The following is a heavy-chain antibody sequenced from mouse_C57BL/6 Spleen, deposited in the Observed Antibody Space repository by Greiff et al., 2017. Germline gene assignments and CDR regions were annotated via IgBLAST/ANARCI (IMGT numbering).Heavy chain of an antibody. J-gene: IGHJ4*01. CDR3: ALYDYDVGDAMDY. CDR1: GYAFTNYL. V-gene: IGHV1-54*01. Sequence: VQLQQSGAELVRPGTSVKVSCKASGYAFTNYLIEWVTQRPGQGLEWIGVINPGSGGTNYNEKFKGKATLTADKSSSTAYMQLSSLTSEDSAVYFCALYDYDVGDAMDYWGQGTSVTVSS. CDR2: INPGSGGT. D-gene: IGHD2-4*01.